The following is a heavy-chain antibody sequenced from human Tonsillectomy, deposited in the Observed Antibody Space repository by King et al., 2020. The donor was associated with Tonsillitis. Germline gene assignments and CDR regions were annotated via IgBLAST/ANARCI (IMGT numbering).Heavy chain of an antibody. D-gene: IGHD3-22*01. CDR1: GFTFSSYG. Sequence: VQLVESGGGVVQPGRSLRLSCAASGFTFSSYGMHWVRQAPGKGLEWVAVISYDGSDKYYADSVKGRFTISRDNSKNTLYLQMNSLRAEDTAVYYCAKTYYDDSSAYYLMDAFDIWGQGTMVTVSS. CDR3: AKTYYDDSSAYYLMDAFDI. CDR2: ISYDGSDK. V-gene: IGHV3-30*18. J-gene: IGHJ3*02.